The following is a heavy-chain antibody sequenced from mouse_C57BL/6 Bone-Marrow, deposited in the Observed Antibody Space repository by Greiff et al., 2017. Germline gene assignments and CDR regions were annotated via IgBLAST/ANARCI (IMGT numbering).Heavy chain of an antibody. CDR1: GYTFTSYD. CDR2: IYPRVGST. J-gene: IGHJ2*01. CDR3: ARSWGWLLRNY. D-gene: IGHD2-3*01. Sequence: QVQLQQSGPELVKPGASVKLSCKASGYTFTSYDINWVKQRPGQGLAWIGWIYPRVGSTKYNEKFKGKATLTVDTSSSTAYMDLHSLTSEDSAVYFCARSWGWLLRNYWGQGTTLTVSS. V-gene: IGHV1-85*01.